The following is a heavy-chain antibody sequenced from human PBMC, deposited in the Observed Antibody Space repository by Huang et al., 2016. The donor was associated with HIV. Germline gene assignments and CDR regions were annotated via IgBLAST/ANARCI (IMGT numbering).Heavy chain of an antibody. CDR1: GASIGSGGFS. J-gene: IGHJ2*01. V-gene: IGHV4-30-2*01. CDR2: IYHSGAT. D-gene: IGHD3-10*01. Sequence: QVQLQESGSGFVKPSQTLSLTCDVSGASIGSGGFSWRWIRPPPGEGLEWMGYIYHSGATYYNPSLKTRVTISFDRSKSQLALRLASVTAADTAVYYCARSPPGDYFDLWGRGTLVTVSS. CDR3: ARSPPGDYFDL.